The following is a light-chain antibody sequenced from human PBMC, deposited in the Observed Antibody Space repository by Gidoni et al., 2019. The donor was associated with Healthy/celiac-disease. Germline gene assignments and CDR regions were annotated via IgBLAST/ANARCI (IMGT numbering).Light chain of an antibody. CDR1: HSVSSSY. J-gene: IGKJ3*01. Sequence: IVLTQPPGTLSLSPGRRATLPCRVIHSVSSSYLSWYQQKPGQAPRLLIYGASSRATGIPDRFSGSGSGTDFTLTISRLEPEDFAVYYCQQYGSSPPFTFGPGTKVDIK. CDR2: GAS. CDR3: QQYGSSPPFT. V-gene: IGKV3-20*01.